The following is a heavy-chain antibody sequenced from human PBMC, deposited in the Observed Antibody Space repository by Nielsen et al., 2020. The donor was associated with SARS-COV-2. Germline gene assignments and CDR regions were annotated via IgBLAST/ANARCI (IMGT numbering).Heavy chain of an antibody. CDR3: AKDDWYFDL. Sequence: GESLKIFCAASGFTFSSYTMNWVRQAPGKGLEWVSSISSTSTYKFYSDSVKGRFTISRDNAKNSLYLQMNSLRAEDTALYYCAKDDWYFDLWGRGTLVTVSS. CDR2: ISSTSTYK. V-gene: IGHV3-21*04. J-gene: IGHJ2*01. CDR1: GFTFSSYT.